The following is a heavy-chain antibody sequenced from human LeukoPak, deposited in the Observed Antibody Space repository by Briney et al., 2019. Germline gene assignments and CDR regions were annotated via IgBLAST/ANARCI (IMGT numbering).Heavy chain of an antibody. Sequence: GGSLRLSCAASGFTFSSYAMSWVRQAPGEGLEWVSALSGSGDDTYYADSVKGRSTISRDNSKNTLYLQMNSLRAEDTAVYYCAVQRGGDGYNTFDYWGQGTLVTVSS. CDR1: GFTFSSYA. D-gene: IGHD5-24*01. CDR3: AVQRGGDGYNTFDY. CDR2: LSGSGDDT. V-gene: IGHV3-23*01. J-gene: IGHJ4*02.